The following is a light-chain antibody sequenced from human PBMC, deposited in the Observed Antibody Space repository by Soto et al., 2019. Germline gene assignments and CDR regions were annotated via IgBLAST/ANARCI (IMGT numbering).Light chain of an antibody. V-gene: IGLV1-44*01. CDR2: SNN. CDR1: FSNIGSNT. J-gene: IGLJ2*01. Sequence: QSVLTQSPSASGTPGRRVTISCSGTFSNIGSNTVNWYQQLQGTAPKVLVYSNNQRPSGVPDRFSGSKSGTSASLAISGLQSEDEADYYCAAWDDSLNAVVFGGGTQLTVL. CDR3: AAWDDSLNAVV.